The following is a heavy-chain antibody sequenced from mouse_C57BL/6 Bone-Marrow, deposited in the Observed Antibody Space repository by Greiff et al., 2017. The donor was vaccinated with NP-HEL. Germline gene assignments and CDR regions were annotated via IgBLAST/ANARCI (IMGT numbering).Heavy chain of an antibody. CDR3: ERDYYSSSHCYFEV. D-gene: IGHD1-1*01. Sequence: VQLQQSGAELAKPGASVKLSCKASGYTFTSYWMHWVKQRPEQGLEWIGYINPRSGYTKYTHKFKDKATLSADKSSSTLYMQLSHLTYADSAVFECERDYYSSSHCYFEVWGTGTTVTVSS. V-gene: IGHV1-7*01. J-gene: IGHJ1*03. CDR2: INPRSGYT. CDR1: GYTFTSYW.